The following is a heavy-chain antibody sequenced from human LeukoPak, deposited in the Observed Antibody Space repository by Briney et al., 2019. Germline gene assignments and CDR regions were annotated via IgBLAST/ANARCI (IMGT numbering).Heavy chain of an antibody. J-gene: IGHJ4*02. CDR1: GFTFSGYA. CDR3: AKDPEYSSGWYLDY. CDR2: ISGSGGST. D-gene: IGHD6-19*01. V-gene: IGHV3-23*01. Sequence: GGSLRLSCAASGFTFSGYAMSWVRQAPGKGLEWVSAISGSGGSTYYADSVKGRITISRDNSKNTLNLQMSSLSAEDTAVYYCAKDPEYSSGWYLDYWGQGTLVTVSS.